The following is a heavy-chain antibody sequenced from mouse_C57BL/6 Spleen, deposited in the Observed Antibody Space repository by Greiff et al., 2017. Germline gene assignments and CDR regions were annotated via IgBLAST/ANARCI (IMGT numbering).Heavy chain of an antibody. Sequence: VMLVESGPGLVAPSQSLSITCTVSGFSLPSYGVDWVRQSPGKGLEWLGVIWGVGSTNYNSALKSRLSISKDNSKSQVFLKMNSLQTDDTAMYYCASEGDYDIPFAYWGQGTLVTVSA. V-gene: IGHV2-6*01. CDR2: IWGVGST. CDR1: GFSLPSYG. CDR3: ASEGDYDIPFAY. J-gene: IGHJ3*01. D-gene: IGHD2-4*01.